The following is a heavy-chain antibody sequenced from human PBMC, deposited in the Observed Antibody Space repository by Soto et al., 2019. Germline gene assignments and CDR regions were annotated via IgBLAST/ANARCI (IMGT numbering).Heavy chain of an antibody. D-gene: IGHD2-8*01. CDR3: AREQCSPLDRYCADGAVDWVDP. V-gene: IGHV3-23*01. CDR2: ISGSGATT. Sequence: EVQLLQSGGGLVQPGGSLRLSCAASGFSFSTYAMSWVRQAPGQGLEWASAISGSGATTFYADSMKGRSTISRDNSRDTLYLQRNSLRAEDTAVYFCAREQCSPLDRYCADGAVDWVDPWCRGTLVTFSS. J-gene: IGHJ5*02. CDR1: GFSFSTYA.